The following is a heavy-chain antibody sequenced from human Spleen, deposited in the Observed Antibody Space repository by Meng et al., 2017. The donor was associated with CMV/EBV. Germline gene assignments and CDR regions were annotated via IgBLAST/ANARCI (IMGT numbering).Heavy chain of an antibody. CDR1: FSSYA. D-gene: IGHD2-2*02. J-gene: IGHJ6*02. V-gene: IGHV3-23*01. CDR2: ISGSGGST. Sequence: FSSYAMSWVRQAPGKGLEWVSAISGSGGSTYYADSVKGRFTISRDNSKNTLYLQMNSLRAEDTAVYYCAKASGPAAINYYYYYGMDVWGQGTTVTVSS. CDR3: AKASGPAAINYYYYYGMDV.